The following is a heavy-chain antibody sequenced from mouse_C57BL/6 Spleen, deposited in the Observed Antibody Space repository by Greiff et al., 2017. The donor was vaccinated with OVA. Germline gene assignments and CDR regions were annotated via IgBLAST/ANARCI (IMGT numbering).Heavy chain of an antibody. CDR1: GFTFSDAW. D-gene: IGHD1-1*01. CDR2: IRNKDNNHAT. CDR3: TRPSYYSSRVGYYFDY. V-gene: IGHV6-6*01. Sequence: EVKLQESGGGLVQPGGSMKLSCAASGFTFSDAWMDWVRQSPEKGLEWVAEIRNKDNNHATYYAESGKGRFTISRDNSKSSVYLQMNSLRAEDTGIYYCTRPSYYSSRVGYYFDYWGKGTTLTVSS. J-gene: IGHJ2*01.